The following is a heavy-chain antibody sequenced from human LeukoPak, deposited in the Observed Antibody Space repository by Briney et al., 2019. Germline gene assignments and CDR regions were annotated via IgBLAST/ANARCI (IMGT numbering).Heavy chain of an antibody. CDR2: IVVGSGNT. CDR1: GFTLTSSA. V-gene: IGHV1-58*02. J-gene: IGHJ4*02. CDR3: AAGEAEEPFDY. Sequence: SVKVSCKASGFTLTSSAMQWVRQARGQRLEWIGWIVVGSGNTNYAQKFQERVTITWDMSTSTAYMELSSLRSEDTAVYYCAAGEAEEPFDYWGQGTLVTVSS. D-gene: IGHD1-14*01.